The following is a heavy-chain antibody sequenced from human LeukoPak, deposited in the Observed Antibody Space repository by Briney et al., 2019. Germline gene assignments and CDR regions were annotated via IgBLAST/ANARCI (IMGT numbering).Heavy chain of an antibody. V-gene: IGHV4-34*01. D-gene: IGHD2-2*01. Sequence: NPSETLSLTCAVYGGSFSGYYWSWIRQPPGKGLEWIGEINHSGSTNYNPSLKSRVTISVDTSKNQFSLKLSSVTAADTAVYYCARGPPVGGCSSTSCYSGGDYWGQGTLVTVSS. CDR2: INHSGST. CDR3: ARGPPVGGCSSTSCYSGGDY. CDR1: GGSFSGYY. J-gene: IGHJ4*02.